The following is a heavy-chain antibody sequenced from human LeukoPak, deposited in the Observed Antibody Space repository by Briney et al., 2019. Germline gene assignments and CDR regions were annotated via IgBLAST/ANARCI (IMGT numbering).Heavy chain of an antibody. CDR3: ARQSWNDGRWFDP. V-gene: IGHV4-34*01. CDR2: INHSGST. CDR1: GGSFSGYY. J-gene: IGHJ5*02. D-gene: IGHD1-1*01. Sequence: SETLSLTCAVYGGSFSGYYWSWIRQPPGKGLEWIGEINHSGSTNYNPSLKSRVTISVDTSKNQFSLKLSSVTAADTAVYYCARQSWNDGRWFDPWGQGTLVTVSS.